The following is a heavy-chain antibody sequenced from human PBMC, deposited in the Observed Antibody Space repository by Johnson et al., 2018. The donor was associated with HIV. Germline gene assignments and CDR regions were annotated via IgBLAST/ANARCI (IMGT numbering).Heavy chain of an antibody. D-gene: IGHD6-19*01. V-gene: IGHV3-30-3*01. CDR1: GFTFSSYA. CDR2: ISYDGSNK. CDR3: ARVHPAVAGNDAFDI. J-gene: IGHJ3*02. Sequence: VHLVESGGGVVQPGGSLRLSCAASGFTFSSYAMHWVRQAPGKGLEWVAVISYDGSNKYYADSVKGRFTISRDNSKNTLYLQMNSLRAEDTAVYYCARVHPAVAGNDAFDICGQGTMVTVSS.